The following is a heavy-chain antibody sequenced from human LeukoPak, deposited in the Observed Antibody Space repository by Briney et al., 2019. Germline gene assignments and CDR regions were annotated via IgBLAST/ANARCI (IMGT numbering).Heavy chain of an antibody. CDR2: ISSSGSTI. V-gene: IGHV3-48*03. J-gene: IGHJ4*02. Sequence: GGSLRLSCAASGFTFSSYEMNWVRQAPGKGLEWVSYISSSGSTIYYADSVKGRFTISRDNAKNSLYLQMNSLRAEDTAVYYCARGGIVGATAPFDYWGQGTLVTVSS. CDR3: ARGGIVGATAPFDY. CDR1: GFTFSSYE. D-gene: IGHD1-26*01.